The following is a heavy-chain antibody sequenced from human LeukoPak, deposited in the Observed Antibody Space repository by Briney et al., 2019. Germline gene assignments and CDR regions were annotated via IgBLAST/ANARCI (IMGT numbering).Heavy chain of an antibody. CDR2: ISGGSGTI. Sequence: GGSLRLSCAASGFTFTTYSMNWVRQAPGKGLEWISYISGGSGTIYHADSVKGRFTISRDNARNSLYLQLNSLRAEDTAVYFCARVTVGATADYFDSWGQGTLVTVSS. CDR3: ARVTVGATADYFDS. CDR1: GFTFTTYS. V-gene: IGHV3-48*01. J-gene: IGHJ4*02. D-gene: IGHD1-26*01.